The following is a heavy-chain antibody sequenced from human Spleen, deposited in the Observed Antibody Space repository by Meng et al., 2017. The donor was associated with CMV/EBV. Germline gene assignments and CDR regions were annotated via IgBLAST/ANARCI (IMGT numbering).Heavy chain of an antibody. J-gene: IGHJ6*02. V-gene: IGHV3-21*01. CDR3: AREPNNAAFDM. CDR2: ITTGGDHM. Sequence: GESLKISCAASRFSFSAYAMNWVRQASGKGLEWVASITTGGDHMFYADSVKGRFTISRDNARYMLFLQMDNLRVDETAVYYCAREPNNAAFDMWGQGTTVTVSS. CDR1: RFSFSAYA. D-gene: IGHD3-3*02.